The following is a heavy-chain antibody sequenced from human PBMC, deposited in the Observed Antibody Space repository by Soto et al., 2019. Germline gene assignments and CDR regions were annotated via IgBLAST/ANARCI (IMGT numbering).Heavy chain of an antibody. CDR2: IIPIFGTA. CDR3: ARVSTGYYRYYYYYGMDV. CDR1: GGTFSSYA. J-gene: IGHJ6*02. Sequence: QVQLVQSGAEVKKPGSSVKVSCKAAGGTFSSYAISWVRQAPGQGLEWMGGIIPIFGTANYAQKFQGRVTITADKSTSAAYMELISLRSEDTAVYYCARVSTGYYRYYYYYGMDVWGQGTTVTVSS. V-gene: IGHV1-69*06. D-gene: IGHD3-9*01.